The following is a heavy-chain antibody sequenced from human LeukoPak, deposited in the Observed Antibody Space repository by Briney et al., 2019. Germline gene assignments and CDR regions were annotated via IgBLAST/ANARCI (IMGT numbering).Heavy chain of an antibody. D-gene: IGHD1-1*01. CDR2: INPSGDST. J-gene: IGHJ4*02. V-gene: IGHV1-46*01. Sequence: ASVTVSCKASGYTFTSYYMHWVRQAPGQGLEWMGIINPSGDSTTYAQKFQGRVTMTRDTSTSTDYMDLSSLRSDDTAVYYCARHSLPGTTPFDFWGQGTLVTVSS. CDR3: ARHSLPGTTPFDF. CDR1: GYTFTSYY.